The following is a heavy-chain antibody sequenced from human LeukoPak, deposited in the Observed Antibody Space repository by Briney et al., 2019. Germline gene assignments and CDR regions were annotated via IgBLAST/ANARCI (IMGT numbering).Heavy chain of an antibody. CDR2: IYYSGST. CDR3: AESMVRGSLGFDP. D-gene: IGHD3-10*01. V-gene: IGHV4-39*01. CDR1: GGSISSSSYY. J-gene: IGHJ5*02. Sequence: SETLSLTCTVSGGSISSSSYYWGWIRQPPGKGLEWIGSIYYSGSTYYNPSLKSRVTISVDTSKNQFSLKLSSVTAADTAVYYCAESMVRGSLGFDPWGQGTLVTVSS.